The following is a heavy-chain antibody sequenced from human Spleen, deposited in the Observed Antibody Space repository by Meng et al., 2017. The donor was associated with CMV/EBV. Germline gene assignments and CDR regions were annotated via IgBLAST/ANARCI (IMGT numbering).Heavy chain of an antibody. CDR3: AKIGSFTYYYYGMDV. CDR1: GFDFSTYA. D-gene: IGHD1-26*01. J-gene: IGHJ6*02. V-gene: IGHV3-23*03. CDR2: IYSGGVAT. Sequence: GESLKIYCAASGFDFSTYAMSWVRQAPGKGLEWVSVIYSGGVATYYADSVKGRFTISRDNSNNTPFLQMDSLGAEDTAVYYCAKIGSFTYYYYGMDVWCQGTTVTVSS.